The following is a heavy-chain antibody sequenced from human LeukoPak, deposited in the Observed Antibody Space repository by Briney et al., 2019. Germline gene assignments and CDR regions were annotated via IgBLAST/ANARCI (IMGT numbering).Heavy chain of an antibody. V-gene: IGHV1-69*05. Sequence: SVKVSCKASGGTFSSYAISWVRQAPGQGLEWMGGIIPIFGTANYAQKLQGRVTMTTDTSTSTAYMELRSLRSDDTAVYYCARDLTTVTFDAFDIWGQGTMVTVSS. J-gene: IGHJ3*02. CDR3: ARDLTTVTFDAFDI. CDR2: IIPIFGTA. D-gene: IGHD4-17*01. CDR1: GGTFSSYA.